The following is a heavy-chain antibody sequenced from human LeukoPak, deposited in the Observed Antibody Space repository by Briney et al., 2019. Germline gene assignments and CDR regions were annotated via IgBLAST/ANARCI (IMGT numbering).Heavy chain of an antibody. CDR1: GYTLSELF. CDR2: INPSGGST. Sequence: ASVTVSCKVSGYTLSELFMHWVRQAPGQGLEWMGMINPSGGSTSYAQKFQGRVTMTRDTSTSTVYLDLSSLRSEDTAVYYCARVTPDIVTTSDTFDIWGQGTMVTVSS. CDR3: ARVTPDIVTTSDTFDI. J-gene: IGHJ3*02. D-gene: IGHD5-12*01. V-gene: IGHV1-46*01.